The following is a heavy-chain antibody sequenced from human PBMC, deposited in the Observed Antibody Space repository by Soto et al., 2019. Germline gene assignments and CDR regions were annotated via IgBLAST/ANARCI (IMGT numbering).Heavy chain of an antibody. CDR3: ATAYTSGPDAFDL. Sequence: QVEVVESGGGVVQPGKSLRLSCAASGFTFSSYAMHWVRQAPGKGLEWVAVIFHDGTDEYYADSVKGRLTVSRANSKHTLNLHMTSLKPEDTAVYYCATAYTSGPDAFDLWGQGTMVTVTS. V-gene: IGHV3-30-3*01. CDR2: IFHDGTDE. J-gene: IGHJ3*01. D-gene: IGHD2-21*01. CDR1: GFTFSSYA.